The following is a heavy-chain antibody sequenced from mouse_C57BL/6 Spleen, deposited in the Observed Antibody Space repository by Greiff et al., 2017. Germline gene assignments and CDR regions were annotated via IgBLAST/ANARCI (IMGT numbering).Heavy chain of an antibody. CDR3: ARSDYYGSSYLFAY. J-gene: IGHJ3*01. CDR1: GYTFTSYW. V-gene: IGHV1-69*01. Sequence: QVQLQQPGAELVMPGASVKLSCKASGYTFTSYWMHWVKQRPGPGLEWIGAIDPSDSYTNYNQQFKGKSTLTVDKSSSTAYMQLSSLASEDSAVDYCARSDYYGSSYLFAYWGQGTLVTVSA. CDR2: IDPSDSYT. D-gene: IGHD1-1*01.